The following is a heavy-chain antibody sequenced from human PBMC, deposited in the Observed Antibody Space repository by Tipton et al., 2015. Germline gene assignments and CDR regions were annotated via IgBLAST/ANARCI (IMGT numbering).Heavy chain of an antibody. J-gene: IGHJ3*02. CDR3: ARVEFSDYDSRETFDI. Sequence: TLSLTCTVSGGSISSSSYYWGWIRQPPGKGLEWIGSIYYSGSTYYNPSLKSRVTISVDTSKKQFSLKLRSVTAADTAVYYCARVEFSDYDSRETFDIWGQGTLVTVSS. CDR2: IYYSGST. V-gene: IGHV4-39*01. D-gene: IGHD3-22*01. CDR1: GGSISSSSYY.